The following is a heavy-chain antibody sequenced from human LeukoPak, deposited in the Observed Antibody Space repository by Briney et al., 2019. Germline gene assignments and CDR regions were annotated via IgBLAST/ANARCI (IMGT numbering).Heavy chain of an antibody. V-gene: IGHV1-69*04. CDR1: GGTFSSYA. Sequence: SVTVSCKASGGTFSSYAISWVRQAPGQGLEWMGRIIPILGIANYAQKFQGRVTITADKSTSTAYMELSSLRSEDTAVYYCATPSYSSSWVYYYGMDVWGQGTTVTVSS. CDR3: ATPSYSSSWVYYYGMDV. CDR2: IIPILGIA. D-gene: IGHD6-13*01. J-gene: IGHJ6*02.